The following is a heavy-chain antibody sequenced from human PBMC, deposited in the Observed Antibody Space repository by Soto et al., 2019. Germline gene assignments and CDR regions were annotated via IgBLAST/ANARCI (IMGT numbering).Heavy chain of an antibody. V-gene: IGHV1-69*01. Sequence: QVQLVQRGAEVKKPGSSVKVSCKASGGTFSSYAISWVRQAPGQGREWMGGIIPIFGTANYAQKFQGRVTITADESTSTAYMELSSLRSEDAAVYYCARSNKELVRVGDYYYYGMDVWGQGTTVTVSS. D-gene: IGHD1-7*01. J-gene: IGHJ6*02. CDR2: IIPIFGTA. CDR3: ARSNKELVRVGDYYYYGMDV. CDR1: GGTFSSYA.